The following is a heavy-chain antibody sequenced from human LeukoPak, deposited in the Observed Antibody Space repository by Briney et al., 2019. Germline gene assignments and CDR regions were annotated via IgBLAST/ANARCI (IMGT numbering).Heavy chain of an antibody. D-gene: IGHD3-16*01. Sequence: GESLKISCKASGYTFTNYWIGWVRQMPGKVLVWIGTVYPGDSDTTYSPSFQGQVTISADKSISTSYLKWSTLRPSDTPIYYRARRAGSVGGGFDPWGQGTLVTVSS. CDR1: GYTFTNYW. J-gene: IGHJ5*02. CDR2: VYPGDSDT. V-gene: IGHV5-51*01. CDR3: ARRAGSVGGGFDP.